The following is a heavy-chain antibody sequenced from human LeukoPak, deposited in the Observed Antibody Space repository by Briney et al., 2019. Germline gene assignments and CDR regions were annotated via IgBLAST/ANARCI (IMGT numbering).Heavy chain of an antibody. Sequence: SVKVSCKASGGTFNSYAISWVRQVPGQGLEWMGRIIPIFGAVDYAQKFQGRVTITADNSTSTAYMELISLKSEDTAVYYCARGPIDMATDRPAEYFHHWGQGNLVTVSS. J-gene: IGHJ1*01. CDR3: ARGPIDMATDRPAEYFHH. CDR1: GGTFNSYA. V-gene: IGHV1-69*06. CDR2: IIPIFGAV. D-gene: IGHD5-24*01.